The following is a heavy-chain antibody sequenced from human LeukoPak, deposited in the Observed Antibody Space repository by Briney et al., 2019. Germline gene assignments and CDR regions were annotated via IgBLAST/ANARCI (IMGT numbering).Heavy chain of an antibody. J-gene: IGHJ4*02. CDR3: AREFCDILTGYCGDPFYFDY. CDR2: IIGSGSTT. D-gene: IGHD3-9*01. CDR1: GFTSSSYE. Sequence: SGGSLRLSCAASGFTSSSYEMNWVRQAPGKGLEWLSYIIGSGSTTPYADSVKGRFTISRDNAKNSLYQQMNSRRAEDTAVYYCAREFCDILTGYCGDPFYFDYWGQGALVTVSS. V-gene: IGHV3-48*03.